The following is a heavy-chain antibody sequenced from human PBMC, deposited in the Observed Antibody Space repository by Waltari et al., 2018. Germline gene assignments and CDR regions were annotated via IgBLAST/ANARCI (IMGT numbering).Heavy chain of an antibody. Sequence: EFQLLEAGGGLAQPGGSLRLSCAASGFRLTTYTVNWVRQGPGKGLEWVSLMSGSGLIDYADSVKGRFTISRDNAKNTLYLEMNRLRVEDTAVYFCAKDEGNRIAPTFGMDAWGHGTTVLVS. CDR2: MSGSGLI. CDR1: GFRLTTYT. D-gene: IGHD5-12*01. V-gene: IGHV3-23*01. CDR3: AKDEGNRIAPTFGMDA. J-gene: IGHJ6*02.